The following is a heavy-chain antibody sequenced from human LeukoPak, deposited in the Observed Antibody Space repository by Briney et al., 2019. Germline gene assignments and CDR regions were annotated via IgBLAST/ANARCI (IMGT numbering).Heavy chain of an antibody. Sequence: SETLSLTCTVSGGSISSYYWSWIRHPPGKGLEWIGYVFYIGSTDYNPSLKSRVTTSVDTSKNQFSLKLSSVTAADTAVYYCARGAHYFDYWGQGTLVTVSS. V-gene: IGHV4-59*01. J-gene: IGHJ4*02. CDR3: ARGAHYFDY. CDR1: GGSISSYY. CDR2: VFYIGST.